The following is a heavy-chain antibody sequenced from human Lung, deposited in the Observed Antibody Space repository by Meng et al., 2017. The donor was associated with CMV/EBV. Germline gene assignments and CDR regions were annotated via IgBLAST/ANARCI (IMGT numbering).Heavy chain of an antibody. D-gene: IGHD1-26*01. Sequence: GESXKISCTASGFTFADYALSWVRQVPGKGLEWVGFIRSQTFGGTAAYAASVKGKFTVSRDDSKSIAYLQLNSLKVEDTAVYYCSRGVTEGAIDYWGQGTLVTVSS. CDR3: SRGVTEGAIDY. CDR2: IRSQTFGGTA. V-gene: IGHV3-49*04. J-gene: IGHJ4*02. CDR1: GFTFADYA.